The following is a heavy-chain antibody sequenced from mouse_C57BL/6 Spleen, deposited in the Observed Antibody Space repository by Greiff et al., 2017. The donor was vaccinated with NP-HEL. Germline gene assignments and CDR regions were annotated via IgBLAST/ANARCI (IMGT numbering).Heavy chain of an antibody. J-gene: IGHJ3*01. D-gene: IGHD4-1*01. CDR1: GYTFTSYG. CDR2: IYPRSGNT. CDR3: ARSANGDVGAWFAY. Sequence: VQLQQSGAELARPGASVKLSCKASGYTFTSYGISWVKQRTGQGLEWIGEIYPRSGNTYYNEKFKGKATLTADKSSSTAYMELRSLTSEDSAVYFCARSANGDVGAWFAYWGQGTLVTVSA. V-gene: IGHV1-81*01.